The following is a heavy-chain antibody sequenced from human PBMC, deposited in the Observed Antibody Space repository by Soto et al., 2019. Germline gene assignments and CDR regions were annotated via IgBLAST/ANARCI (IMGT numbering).Heavy chain of an antibody. CDR1: GYSISSGYY. CDR2: IYHSGST. D-gene: IGHD3-3*01. Sequence: SETLSLTCAVSGYSISSGYYWGWIRQPPGKGLEWIGSIYHSGSTYYNPSLKSRVTISVDTSKNQFSLKLSSVTAADTAVYYCARYWSRYKTWGQGTLVTVSS. V-gene: IGHV4-38-2*01. J-gene: IGHJ5*02. CDR3: ARYWSRYKT.